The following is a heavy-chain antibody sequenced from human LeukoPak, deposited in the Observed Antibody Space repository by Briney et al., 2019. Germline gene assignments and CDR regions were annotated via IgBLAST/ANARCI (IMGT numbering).Heavy chain of an antibody. CDR2: IYYSEYT. CDR3: ARSDNSSGYYDYFDY. CDR1: GGSISSNSYY. Sequence: SETLSLTCTVSGGSISSNSYYWGWIRQSPGKGLEWIGTIYYSEYTYYSPSLKSRFTISRDTSKDQFALELSSVTAADTAVYYCARSDNSSGYYDYFDYWGQGTLVTVSS. V-gene: IGHV4-39*01. D-gene: IGHD3-22*01. J-gene: IGHJ4*02.